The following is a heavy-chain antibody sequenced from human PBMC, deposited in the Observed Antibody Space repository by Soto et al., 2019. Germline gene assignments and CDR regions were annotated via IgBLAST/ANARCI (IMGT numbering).Heavy chain of an antibody. Sequence: GGSLILSCAASGFTVSSNYMSWVRQAPGKGLKWVSVIYSGGSTYYADSVKGRFTISRDNSKNTLYLQMNSLRAEDTAVYYCARGSNYDFWSGYPLYYYYGMDVWGQGTTVPVSS. CDR3: ARGSNYDFWSGYPLYYYYGMDV. CDR2: IYSGGST. D-gene: IGHD3-3*01. J-gene: IGHJ6*02. CDR1: GFTVSSNY. V-gene: IGHV3-53*01.